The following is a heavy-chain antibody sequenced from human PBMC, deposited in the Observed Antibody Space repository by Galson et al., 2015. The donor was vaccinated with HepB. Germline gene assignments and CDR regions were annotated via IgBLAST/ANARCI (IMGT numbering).Heavy chain of an antibody. CDR1: GYNIRTYT. CDR3: ASAKYNVHGDSYVGLDY. V-gene: IGHV1-3*04. J-gene: IGHJ4*02. CDR2: INTGSANT. D-gene: IGHD2-21*01. Sequence: SVKVSCKASGYNIRTYTVHWVRQAPGQGLEWMGWINTGSANTKYSEIFQGRVSIARDTSASTVYMELSSLNSGDTALYFCASAKYNVHGDSYVGLDYWGQGTLVTVSS.